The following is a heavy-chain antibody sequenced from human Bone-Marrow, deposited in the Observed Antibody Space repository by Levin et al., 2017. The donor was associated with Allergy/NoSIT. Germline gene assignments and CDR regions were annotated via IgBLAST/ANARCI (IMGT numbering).Heavy chain of an antibody. CDR1: GFTISSHY. D-gene: IGHD3-10*01. CDR3: ARVDQYYSSGDY. Sequence: GESLKISCAASGFTISSHYMSWVRQAPGKGLEWVSVIYSGGSTYYADSVKGRFTISRDNSKNTLYLQMNSLRAEDTAVYYCARVDQYYSSGDYWGQGTLVTVSS. J-gene: IGHJ4*02. V-gene: IGHV3-53*01. CDR2: IYSGGST.